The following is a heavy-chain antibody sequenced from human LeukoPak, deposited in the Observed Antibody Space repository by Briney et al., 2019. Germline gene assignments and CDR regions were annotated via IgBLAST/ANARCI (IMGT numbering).Heavy chain of an antibody. CDR2: IGYEGVHK. V-gene: IGHV3-30*02. CDR3: AKDLHGGFSSDY. J-gene: IGHJ4*02. D-gene: IGHD4-23*01. CDR1: GFTFNNFG. Sequence: GGSLRLSCAASGFTFNNFGMHWVRQAPGKGLEWVSFIGYEGVHKYYADSVKGRFTISKDNSKATLYLQMNSLRPEDTAVYYCAKDLHGGFSSDYWGQGTLVTVFS.